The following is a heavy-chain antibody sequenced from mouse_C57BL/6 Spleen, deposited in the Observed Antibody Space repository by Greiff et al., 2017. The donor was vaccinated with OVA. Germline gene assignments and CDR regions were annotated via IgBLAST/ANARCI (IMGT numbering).Heavy chain of an antibody. CDR1: GFSLTSYG. D-gene: IGHD2-4*01. Sequence: LQQSGPGLVQPSQSLSITCTVSGFSLTSYGVHWVRQSPGKGLEWLGVIWSGGSTDYNAAFISRLSISKDNSKSQVFFKMNSLQADDTAIYYCARNSDYDYAMDYWGQGTSVTVSS. CDR3: ARNSDYDYAMDY. V-gene: IGHV2-2*01. J-gene: IGHJ4*01. CDR2: IWSGGST.